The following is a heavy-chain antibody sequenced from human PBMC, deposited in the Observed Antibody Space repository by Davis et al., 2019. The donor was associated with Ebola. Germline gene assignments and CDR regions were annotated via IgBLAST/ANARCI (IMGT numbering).Heavy chain of an antibody. D-gene: IGHD4-17*01. Sequence: GESLKISCAVSGLTFSSYAMSWVRQAPGKGLEWVSTISSSGGATYYADSVKGRFTISRDNSKNTLYLQMNSLSAEDTAVYYCAKDLYGDYVGDYWGQGTLVTVSS. CDR3: AKDLYGDYVGDY. CDR2: ISSSGGAT. J-gene: IGHJ4*02. V-gene: IGHV3-23*01. CDR1: GLTFSSYA.